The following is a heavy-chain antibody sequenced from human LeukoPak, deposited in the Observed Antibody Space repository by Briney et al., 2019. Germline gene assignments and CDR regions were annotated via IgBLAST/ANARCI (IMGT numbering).Heavy chain of an antibody. D-gene: IGHD3-10*01. J-gene: IGHJ4*02. CDR2: IKQDGSKK. V-gene: IGHV3-7*01. Sequence: PGGSLRLSCAASGFTFSAYWMSWVRQAPGKGLEWVANIKQDGSKKNYVDSVKGRFTISRDNSKNTLYLQMNSLRAEDTAVYYCAKSGEYGSGSYAPVMDYWGQGTLVTVSS. CDR1: GFTFSAYW. CDR3: AKSGEYGSGSYAPVMDY.